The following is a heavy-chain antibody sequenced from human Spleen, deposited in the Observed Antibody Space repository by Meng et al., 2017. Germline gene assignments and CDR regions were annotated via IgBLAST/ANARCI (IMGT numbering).Heavy chain of an antibody. J-gene: IGHJ4*02. D-gene: IGHD3-16*01. CDR1: GFTASHNY. CDR3: ARSPIDKYDLSALPLDY. Sequence: GESLKIPCAASGFTASHNYMSWVRQAPGKGLEWISVICSGGTTYYADSVKCLFTISRDNSKNTVFLQINRMRVEYTAVYYCARSPIDKYDLSALPLDYWGQGTLVTVSS. CDR2: ICSGGTT. V-gene: IGHV3-66*02.